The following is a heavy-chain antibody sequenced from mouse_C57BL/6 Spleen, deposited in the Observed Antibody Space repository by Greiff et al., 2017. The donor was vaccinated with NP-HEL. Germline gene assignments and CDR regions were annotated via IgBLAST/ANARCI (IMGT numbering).Heavy chain of an antibody. J-gene: IGHJ4*01. Sequence: EVQVLESGGGLVKPGGSLKLSCAASGFTFSSYTMSWVRQTPEKRLEWVATISGGGGNTYYPDSVKGRFTISRDNAKNTLYLQMSSLRSEDTALYYCARKGYYSNYGYAMDYWGQGTSVTVSS. CDR2: ISGGGGNT. CDR3: ARKGYYSNYGYAMDY. D-gene: IGHD2-5*01. V-gene: IGHV5-9*01. CDR1: GFTFSSYT.